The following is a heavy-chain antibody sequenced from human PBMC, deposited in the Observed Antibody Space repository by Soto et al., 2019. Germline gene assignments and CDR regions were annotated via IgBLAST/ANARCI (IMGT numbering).Heavy chain of an antibody. V-gene: IGHV3-23*01. CDR1: GFTFSSYA. D-gene: IGHD3-22*01. J-gene: IGHJ4*02. Sequence: LGGSLRLSCAASGFTFSSYAMSWVRQAPGKGLEWVSAISGSGGSTYYADSVKGRFTISRDNSKNTLYLQMSSLRAEDTAVYYCAKIQLGVVVTSFDYWGQGTLVTVSS. CDR2: ISGSGGST. CDR3: AKIQLGVVVTSFDY.